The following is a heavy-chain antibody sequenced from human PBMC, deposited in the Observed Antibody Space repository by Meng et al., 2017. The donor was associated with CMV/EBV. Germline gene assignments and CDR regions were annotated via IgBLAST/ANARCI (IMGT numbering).Heavy chain of an antibody. J-gene: IGHJ6*02. V-gene: IGHV1-69*05. CDR1: GGTFSSYA. CDR3: AREIRRWLQLYYYYYGMDV. CDR2: IIPIFGTA. Sequence: SVKVSCKASGGTFSSYAISWVRQAPGQGLEWMGGIIPIFGTANYAQKFQGRVAITTDESTSTAYMELSSLRSEDTAVYYCAREIRRWLQLYYYYYGMDVWGQGTTVTVSS. D-gene: IGHD5-24*01.